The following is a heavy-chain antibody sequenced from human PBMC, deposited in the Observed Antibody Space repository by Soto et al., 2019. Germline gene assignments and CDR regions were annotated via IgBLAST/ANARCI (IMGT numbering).Heavy chain of an antibody. CDR2: INHSGST. D-gene: IGHD2-2*01. J-gene: IGHJ5*02. Sequence: SETLSLTCAVYGGSFSGYYWSWIRQPPGKGLEWIGEINHSGSTNYNPSLKSRVTISVDTSKNQFSLKLSSVTAADTAVYYCARGSTVYCSSTSSNGRIKNWFDPRGQGTLVTLSS. CDR1: GGSFSGYY. CDR3: ARGSTVYCSSTSSNGRIKNWFDP. V-gene: IGHV4-34*01.